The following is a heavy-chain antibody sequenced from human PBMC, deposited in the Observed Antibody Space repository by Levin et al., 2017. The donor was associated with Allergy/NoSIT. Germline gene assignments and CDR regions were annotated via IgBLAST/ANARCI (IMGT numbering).Heavy chain of an antibody. CDR1: GGSISSSSYY. V-gene: IGHV4-39*01. CDR2: IYYSGST. CDR3: ASGGIAVAGIRAFDI. J-gene: IGHJ3*02. D-gene: IGHD6-19*01. Sequence: PSETLSLTCTVSGGSISSSSYYWGWIRQPPGTGLEWIGSIYYSGSTYYNPSLKSRVTISVDTSKNQFSLKLSSVTAADTAVYYCASGGIAVAGIRAFDIWGQGTMVTVSS.